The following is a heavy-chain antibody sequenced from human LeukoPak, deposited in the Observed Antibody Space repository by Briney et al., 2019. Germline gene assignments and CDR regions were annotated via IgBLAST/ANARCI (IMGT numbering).Heavy chain of an antibody. CDR1: GDSISSGDYY. J-gene: IGHJ6*03. V-gene: IGHV4-61*02. D-gene: IGHD3-10*01. CDR3: ARALPFSWFGEPYSDYMDV. Sequence: PSETLSLTCTVSGDSISSGDYYWSWIRQPAGKGLEWIGRISSSGSTNYNPSLKSRVTISVDTSKNQFSLKLSSVTAADTAVYYCARALPFSWFGEPYSDYMDVWGKGTTVTISS. CDR2: ISSSGST.